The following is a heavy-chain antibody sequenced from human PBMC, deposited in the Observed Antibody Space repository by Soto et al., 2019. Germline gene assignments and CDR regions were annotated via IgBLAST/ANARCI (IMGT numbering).Heavy chain of an antibody. V-gene: IGHV2-5*02. CDR3: AHRVPYNPHRDVGWFDP. CDR1: GFSLTSSGVG. J-gene: IGHJ5*02. D-gene: IGHD1-20*01. Sequence: QITLKESGPTLLEPTQTLTLTCSFSGFSLTSSGVGVGWLRQAPGKALECLGIIYWDGDRRYNPSLRQRLTMTKDTSKHQVVLTMTYMGPLPPAPSYCAHRVPYNPHRDVGWFDPWGQGTLVTVS. CDR2: IYWDGDR.